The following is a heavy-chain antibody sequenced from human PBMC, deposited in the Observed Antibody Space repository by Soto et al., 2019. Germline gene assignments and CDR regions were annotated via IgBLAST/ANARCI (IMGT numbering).Heavy chain of an antibody. D-gene: IGHD1-1*01. CDR2: ISSSSSHI. J-gene: IGHJ4*02. CDR3: ARLGWNEERAFAD. Sequence: EVQLVESGGGLVKPGGSLRLSCAASGFTFSNYGMNWVRQAPEKGLEWVSSISSSSSHIYYADSVKGRFTISRDNAKNSLYLQMNSLRGEDTAVYYCARLGWNEERAFADWGQGTLVTVSS. CDR1: GFTFSNYG. V-gene: IGHV3-21*01.